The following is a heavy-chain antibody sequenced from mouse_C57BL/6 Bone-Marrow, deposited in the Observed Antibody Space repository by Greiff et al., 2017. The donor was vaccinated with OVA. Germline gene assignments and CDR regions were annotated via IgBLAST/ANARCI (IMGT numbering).Heavy chain of an antibody. CDR3: ARARICGYDWYFDV. CDR2: ISDGGSYT. Sequence: EVKVVESGGGLVKPGGSLKLSCAASGFTFSSYAMSWVRQTPEKRLEWVATISDGGSYTYYPDNVKGRVTISRDNAKTDLYLQMSHLKSADTAMYYDARARICGYDWYFDVWGTGTTVTVSS. D-gene: IGHD2-2*01. CDR1: GFTFSSYA. J-gene: IGHJ1*03. V-gene: IGHV5-4*03.